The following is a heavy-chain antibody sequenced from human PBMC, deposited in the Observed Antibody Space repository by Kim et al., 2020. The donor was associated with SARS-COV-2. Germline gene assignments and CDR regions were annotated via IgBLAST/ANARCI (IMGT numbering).Heavy chain of an antibody. D-gene: IGHD2-2*01. Sequence: GGSLRLSCAASGFTLSTYWMYWVRQAPGKGLEWVANIKQDGSEKYYVDSVEGRFTISRDNAKNSLYLQMNSLRAEDTAVYYCARGPRGIVLVPTSMNAWGEGALLTVAS. CDR2: IKQDGSEK. J-gene: IGHJ5*02. CDR3: ARGPRGIVLVPTSMNA. CDR1: GFTLSTYW. V-gene: IGHV3-7*04.